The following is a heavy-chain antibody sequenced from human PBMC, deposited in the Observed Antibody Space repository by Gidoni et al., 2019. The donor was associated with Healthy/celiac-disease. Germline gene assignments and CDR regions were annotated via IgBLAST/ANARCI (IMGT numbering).Heavy chain of an antibody. CDR3: ARVRESTIFGVVTRRSLDP. Sequence: QVQLVQSGAEVKKPGYSVKVSCKASGGTFSSYAISWVRQAPGQGLEWMGRIIPILGIANYAQKFQGRVTITADKSTSTAYMELSSLRSEDTAVYYCARVRESTIFGVVTRRSLDPWGQGTLVTVSS. D-gene: IGHD3-3*01. J-gene: IGHJ5*02. CDR1: GGTFSSYA. V-gene: IGHV1-69*09. CDR2: IIPILGIA.